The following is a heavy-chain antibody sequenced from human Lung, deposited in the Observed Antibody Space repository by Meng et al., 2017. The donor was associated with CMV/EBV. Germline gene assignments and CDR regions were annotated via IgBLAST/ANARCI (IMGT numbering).Heavy chain of an antibody. CDR2: IYPGDSDT. Sequence: GSRFTIYWMGWVRQMPGNGLEWIGLIYPGDSDTRYSPSFQGQVTISADKSISTAYLQWSSLKASDTAMYYCARHPYSSSWYGFDYWGQGTLVTVSS. V-gene: IGHV5-51*01. D-gene: IGHD6-13*01. CDR3: ARHPYSSSWYGFDY. J-gene: IGHJ4*02. CDR1: GSRFTIYW.